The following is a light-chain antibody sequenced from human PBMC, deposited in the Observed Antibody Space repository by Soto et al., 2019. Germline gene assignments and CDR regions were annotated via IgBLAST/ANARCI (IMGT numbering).Light chain of an antibody. J-gene: IGLJ1*01. CDR3: SSYTSISTYV. Sequence: QSALTQPASVSGSLGQSITISCTGTSSDVGAYDYVSWYQQHPGKAPKLMIYEVTNRPSGVSNRFSGSKSGNTASLTISGLQAEDEADYYCSSYTSISTYVFESGTKLTVL. V-gene: IGLV2-14*01. CDR1: SSDVGAYDY. CDR2: EVT.